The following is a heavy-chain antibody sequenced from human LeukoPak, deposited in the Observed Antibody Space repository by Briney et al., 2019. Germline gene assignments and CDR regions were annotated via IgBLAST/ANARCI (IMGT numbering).Heavy chain of an antibody. CDR2: IIPIFGTA. CDR1: GGTFSSYA. J-gene: IGHJ4*02. V-gene: IGHV1-69*05. Sequence: VKVSFKASGGTFSSYAISWVRQAPGQGLEWMGRIIPIFGTANYAQKFQGRVTITTDESTSTAYMELSSLRSEDTAVYYCARDHSRGSGWYEPDYFDYWGQGTLVTVSS. D-gene: IGHD6-19*01. CDR3: ARDHSRGSGWYEPDYFDY.